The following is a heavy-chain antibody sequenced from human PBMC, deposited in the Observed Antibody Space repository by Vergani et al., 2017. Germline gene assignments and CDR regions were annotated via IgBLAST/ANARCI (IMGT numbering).Heavy chain of an antibody. Sequence: QLQLQESGPGLVKPSATLSLTCSVSGASIRSSNYYWGWIRQPPGKGLEWIASIYYSGRTYYNPSLKSRVTISVDTSKNQFSLKLSSVTAADTAVYYCARGETRTDWFDPWGQGTLVTVSS. V-gene: IGHV4-39*01. J-gene: IGHJ5*02. CDR1: GASIRSSNYY. D-gene: IGHD3/OR15-3a*01. CDR3: ARGETRTDWFDP. CDR2: IYYSGRT.